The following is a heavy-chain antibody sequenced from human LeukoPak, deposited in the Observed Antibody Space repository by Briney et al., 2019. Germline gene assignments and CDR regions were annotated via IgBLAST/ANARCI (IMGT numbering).Heavy chain of an antibody. CDR3: ARGRRWFVY. CDR2: INQSGST. V-gene: IGHV4-34*01. CDR1: GGSFSSDY. J-gene: IGHJ4*02. Sequence: SETLSLICAVYGGSFSSDYWSWIRQPPGKGLEWIGNINQSGSTNHNPSLKGRVTISVDTSKNQFSLKLSSVTAADTAVYYCARGRRWFVYWGQGTLVTVSS. D-gene: IGHD4-23*01.